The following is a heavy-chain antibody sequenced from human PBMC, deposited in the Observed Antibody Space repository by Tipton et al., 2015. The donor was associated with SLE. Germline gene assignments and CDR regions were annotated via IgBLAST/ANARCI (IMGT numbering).Heavy chain of an antibody. CDR3: ARLPDYFDH. CDR2: VSYSGST. J-gene: IGHJ4*02. Sequence: TCSVSGGSINVYYWSWVRQPPGKGLEWIGYVSYSGSTNYNPSLQSRVTISVDTSKNQFSLKLRSVTAADTAVYYCARLPDYFDHWGQGALVTVSS. V-gene: IGHV4-59*01. CDR1: GGSINVYY.